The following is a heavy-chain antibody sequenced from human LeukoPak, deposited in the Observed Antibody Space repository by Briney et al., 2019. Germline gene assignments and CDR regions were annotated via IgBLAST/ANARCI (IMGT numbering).Heavy chain of an antibody. Sequence: ASVKVFCKASGGTFSSYTISWVRQAPGQGLEWMGRIIPILGIANYAQKFQGRVTITADKSTSTAYMELSSLRSEDTAVYYCARDRDSGYDFDYYMDVWGKGTTVTVSS. CDR1: GGTFSSYT. V-gene: IGHV1-69*04. J-gene: IGHJ6*03. D-gene: IGHD5-12*01. CDR3: ARDRDSGYDFDYYMDV. CDR2: IIPILGIA.